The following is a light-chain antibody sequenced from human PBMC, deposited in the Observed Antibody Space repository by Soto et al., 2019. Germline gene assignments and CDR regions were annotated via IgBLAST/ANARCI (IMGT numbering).Light chain of an antibody. CDR2: EVT. Sequence: QSVLTQPASVSGSPGQSITISCTGTGSDVGGYDYVSWYQHHPGKAPKVMIYEVTNRPSGVSNRFSGSKSGNTASLTISGLLAEDGADYYCSSYTSSSTYVFGTGTKVTAL. J-gene: IGLJ1*01. CDR3: SSYTSSSTYV. V-gene: IGLV2-14*01. CDR1: GSDVGGYDY.